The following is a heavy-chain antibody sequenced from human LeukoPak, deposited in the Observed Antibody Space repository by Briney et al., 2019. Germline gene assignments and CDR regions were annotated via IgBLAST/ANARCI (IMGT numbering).Heavy chain of an antibody. Sequence: SETLSLTCTVSGGSINIYYWSWIRRPPGKGLEWIGYIYYSGSTKYNPSLKSRVTISVDTPKNQFSLNLSSVTAADTALYYCARGGRYDVLTGYYGFDYWGQGTLVTVSS. CDR3: ARGGRYDVLTGYYGFDY. CDR2: IYYSGST. V-gene: IGHV4-59*01. D-gene: IGHD3-9*01. J-gene: IGHJ4*02. CDR1: GGSINIYY.